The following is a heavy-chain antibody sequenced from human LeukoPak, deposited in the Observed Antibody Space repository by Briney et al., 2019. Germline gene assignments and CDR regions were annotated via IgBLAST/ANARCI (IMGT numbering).Heavy chain of an antibody. CDR2: INLSGGGR. D-gene: IGHD6-19*01. V-gene: IGHV1-46*01. CDR1: AYSFTICY. J-gene: IGHJ4*02. Sequence: ASVTLSCKSAAYSFTICYLHWVWLRPAQGLEWMGIINLSGGGRSYSQTFQGRVTTTRDPSTSTVYMELSSLRSEDPAVYYCATATAAAVRWYSSGRYYFDYWGQGTLVTVSS. CDR3: ATATAAAVRWYSSGRYYFDY.